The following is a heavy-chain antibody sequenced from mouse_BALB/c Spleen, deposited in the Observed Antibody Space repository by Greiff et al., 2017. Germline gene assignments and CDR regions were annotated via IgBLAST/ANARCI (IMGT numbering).Heavy chain of an antibody. CDR1: GFTFSSFG. CDR2: ISSGGGST. D-gene: IGHD4-1*01. V-gene: IGHV5-12-1*01. Sequence: EVQGVESGGGLVQPGGSRKLSCAASGFTFSSFGMHWVRQAPEKGLEWVAYISSGGGSTYYPDTVKGRFTISRDNAKNTLYLQMSSLKSEDTAMYYCARQRTGRTWFAYWGQGTLVTVSA. J-gene: IGHJ3*01. CDR3: ARQRTGRTWFAY.